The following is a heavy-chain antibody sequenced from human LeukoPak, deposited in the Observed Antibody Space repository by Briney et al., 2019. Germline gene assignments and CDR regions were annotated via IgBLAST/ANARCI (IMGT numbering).Heavy chain of an antibody. Sequence: GGSLRLSCAASEFTFSSYGMHWVRQAPGKGLEWVAFIRYDGSNKYYADSVKGRFTISRDNSKNTLYLQMNSLRAEDTAVYYCAREKLYYDYVWGSYRESYSFDSWGQGTLVTVSS. CDR1: EFTFSSYG. CDR2: IRYDGSNK. V-gene: IGHV3-30*02. CDR3: AREKLYYDYVWGSYRESYSFDS. J-gene: IGHJ4*02. D-gene: IGHD3-16*02.